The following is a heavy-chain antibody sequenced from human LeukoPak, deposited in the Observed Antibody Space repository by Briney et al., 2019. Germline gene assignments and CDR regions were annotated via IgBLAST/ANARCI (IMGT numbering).Heavy chain of an antibody. CDR1: GYTFTSYD. CDR2: KNPNSGNT. J-gene: IGHJ4*02. Sequence: ASVKVSCKASGYTFTSYDINWVRQATGQGLEWMGWKNPNSGNTGYAQKFQGRVTMTRNTSISTAYMELSSLRSEDTAVYYCARQTVATRGFDYWGQGTLVTVSS. CDR3: ARQTVATRGFDY. V-gene: IGHV1-8*01. D-gene: IGHD5-12*01.